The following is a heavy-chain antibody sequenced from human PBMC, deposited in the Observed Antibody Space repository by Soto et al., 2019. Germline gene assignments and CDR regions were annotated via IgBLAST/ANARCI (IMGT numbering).Heavy chain of an antibody. CDR3: ATHGVGSGSYKYWFDP. Sequence: QVQLQESGPGLVKPSQTLSLTCTVSGGSISSGGYYWSWIRQHPGKGLEWIGYIYYSGSTYYNPSLKSRVTISVDTSKNQFSLKLSSVTAADTAVYYCATHGVGSGSYKYWFDPWGQGTLVTVSS. CDR1: GGSISSGGYY. J-gene: IGHJ5*02. V-gene: IGHV4-31*03. D-gene: IGHD3-10*01. CDR2: IYYSGST.